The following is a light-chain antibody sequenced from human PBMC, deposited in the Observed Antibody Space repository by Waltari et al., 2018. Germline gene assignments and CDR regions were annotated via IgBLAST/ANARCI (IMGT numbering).Light chain of an antibody. CDR3: VLYMGSGTWV. CDR1: SGSVSTSYY. Sequence: QTVVTQEPSFSVSPGGPVTLTCGLSSGSVSTSYYPSWYQQTPGQAPRTLIYSTNTRSSGVPDRFSGSILGNKAALTITGAQADDESDYYCVLYMGSGTWVFGGGTKLTVL. CDR2: STN. V-gene: IGLV8-61*01. J-gene: IGLJ3*02.